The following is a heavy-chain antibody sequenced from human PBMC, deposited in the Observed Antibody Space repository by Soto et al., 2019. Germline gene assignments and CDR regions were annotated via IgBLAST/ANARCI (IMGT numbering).Heavy chain of an antibody. J-gene: IGHJ6*01. CDR1: GCTFDDYA. D-gene: IGHD5-12*01. Sequence: GGSLRLSCASSGCTFDDYAMHWVRQSPGKGLEWVSGISWNSGSIGYADSVKGRFTISRDNAKNSLYLQMNSLRAEDTALYYCAKGDTADSGYDYHHYYGMEFWGQGTLVNVSS. V-gene: IGHV3-9*01. CDR2: ISWNSGSI. CDR3: AKGDTADSGYDYHHYYGMEF.